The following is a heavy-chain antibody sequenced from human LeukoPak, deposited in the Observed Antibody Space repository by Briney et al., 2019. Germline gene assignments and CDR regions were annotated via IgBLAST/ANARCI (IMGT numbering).Heavy chain of an antibody. J-gene: IGHJ3*02. CDR3: ARRGYRSGANAFDI. CDR1: GYSFGNYW. Sequence: GESLKISCKGSGYSFGNYWIGWVRQMPGKGLEWLGIIYPGDSDTRYSPSFQGQVTISADKSISTAYLQWSSLKASDTAMYYCARRGYRSGANAFDIWGQGTMVTVSS. V-gene: IGHV5-51*01. CDR2: IYPGDSDT. D-gene: IGHD6-19*01.